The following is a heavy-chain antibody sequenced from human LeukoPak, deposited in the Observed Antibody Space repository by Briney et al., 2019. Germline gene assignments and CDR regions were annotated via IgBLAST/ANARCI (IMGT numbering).Heavy chain of an antibody. D-gene: IGHD3-10*01. J-gene: IGHJ4*02. V-gene: IGHV3-48*03. CDR3: ARAWFGEPHFDY. CDR2: ISSSGSTI. CDR1: GFTFSSYE. Sequence: GGSLRLSCAASGFTFSSYEMNWVRQAPGKGLEWVSYISSSGSTIYYADSVKGRFTISRDNAKNSLYLQMNSLRAEDTAVYYCARAWFGEPHFDYWGQGTLVTVSS.